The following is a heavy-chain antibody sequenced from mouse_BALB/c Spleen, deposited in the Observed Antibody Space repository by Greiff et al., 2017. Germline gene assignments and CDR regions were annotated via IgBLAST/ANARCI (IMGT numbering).Heavy chain of an antibody. CDR2: ISSGSSTI. D-gene: IGHD2-14*01. CDR1: GFTFSSFG. V-gene: IGHV5-17*02. J-gene: IGHJ2*01. Sequence: EVMLVESGGGLVQPGGSRKLSCAASGFTFSSFGMHWVRQAPEKGLEWVAYISSGSSTIYYADTVKGRFTISRDNPKNTLFLQMTSLRSEDTAMYYCAREVRRRDFDYWGQGTTLTVSS. CDR3: AREVRRRDFDY.